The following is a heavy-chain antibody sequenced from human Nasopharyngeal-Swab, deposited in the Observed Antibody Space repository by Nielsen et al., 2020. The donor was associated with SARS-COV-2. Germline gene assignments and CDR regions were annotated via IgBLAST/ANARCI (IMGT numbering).Heavy chain of an antibody. CDR1: GGSFSGYY. D-gene: IGHD6-13*01. Sequence: SETLSLTCAVYGGSFSGYYWSWIRQPPGQGLEWIGEINHSGSTNYNPSLKSRVTISVDTSKNQFSLKLSSVTAADTAVYYCARGLLYSSSSPPYYYYYYMDVWGKGTTVTVSS. CDR2: INHSGST. J-gene: IGHJ6*03. CDR3: ARGLLYSSSSPPYYYYYYMDV. V-gene: IGHV4-34*01.